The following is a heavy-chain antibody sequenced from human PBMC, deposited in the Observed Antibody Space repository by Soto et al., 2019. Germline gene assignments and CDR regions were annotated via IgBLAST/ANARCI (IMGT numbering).Heavy chain of an antibody. V-gene: IGHV3-11*01. Sequence: PGGSLRLSCAASGFTFSDYYMSWIRQAPGKGLKWVSYISSSGSTIYYADSVKGRFTISRDNAKTSLYLQMNSLRAEDTAVYYCARVPTPIVATIVASFDIWGKGTMVTVSS. CDR2: ISSSGSTI. CDR3: ARVPTPIVATIVASFDI. CDR1: GFTFSDYY. J-gene: IGHJ3*02. D-gene: IGHD5-12*01.